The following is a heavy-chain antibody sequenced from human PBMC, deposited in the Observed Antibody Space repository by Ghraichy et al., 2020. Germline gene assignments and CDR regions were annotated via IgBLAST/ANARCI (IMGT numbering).Heavy chain of an antibody. CDR2: ISGSGGST. Sequence: GGSLRLSCAASGFTFSSYAMSWVRQAPGKGLEWVSAISGSGGSTYYADSVKGRFTISRDNSKNTLYLQMNSLRAEDTAVYYCAKDLGNYVGYGMDVWGQGTTVTVSS. D-gene: IGHD1-7*01. CDR3: AKDLGNYVGYGMDV. CDR1: GFTFSSYA. J-gene: IGHJ6*02. V-gene: IGHV3-23*01.